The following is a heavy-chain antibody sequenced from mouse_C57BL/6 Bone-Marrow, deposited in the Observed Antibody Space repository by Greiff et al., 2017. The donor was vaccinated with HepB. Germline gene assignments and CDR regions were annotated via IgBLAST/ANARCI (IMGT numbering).Heavy chain of an antibody. CDR2: INPNNGGT. CDR1: GYTFTDYN. CDR3: ARRGEGQLRLYAMDY. J-gene: IGHJ4*01. Sequence: VQLQQSGPELVKPGASVKIPCKASGYTFTDYNMDWVKQSHGKSLEWIGDINPNNGGTIYNQKFKGKATLTVDKSSSTAYMELRSLTSEDTAVYYCARRGEGQLRLYAMDYWGQGTSVTVSS. V-gene: IGHV1-18*01. D-gene: IGHD3-2*02.